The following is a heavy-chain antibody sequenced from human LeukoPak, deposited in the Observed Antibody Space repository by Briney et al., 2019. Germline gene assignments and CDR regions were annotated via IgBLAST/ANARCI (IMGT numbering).Heavy chain of an antibody. CDR3: AKLSSGSSSWWRSVYYYYGMDV. J-gene: IGHJ6*02. CDR1: GFIFSNYA. V-gene: IGHV3-23*01. CDR2: ISGSGGST. D-gene: IGHD6-13*01. Sequence: GGSLRLSCAASGFIFSNYAMSWVRQAPGKGLEWVSAISGSGGSTYYADSVKGRFTISRDNSKNTLYLQMNSLRAEDTAVYYCAKLSSGSSSWWRSVYYYYGMDVWGQGTTVTVSS.